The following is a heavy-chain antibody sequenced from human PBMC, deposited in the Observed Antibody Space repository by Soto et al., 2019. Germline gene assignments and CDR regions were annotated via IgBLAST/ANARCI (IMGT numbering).Heavy chain of an antibody. CDR3: AKGRGIIRLGDAFDI. CDR2: ISGSGGST. Sequence: GWALRLSCASSGFTFSSYAMSWVRQAPGKGLEWVSAISGSGGSTYYADSVKGRFTISRDNSKNTLYLQMNSLRAEDTAVYYCAKGRGIIRLGDAFDIWGQGTMVTVSS. V-gene: IGHV3-23*01. CDR1: GFTFSSYA. D-gene: IGHD3-10*01. J-gene: IGHJ3*02.